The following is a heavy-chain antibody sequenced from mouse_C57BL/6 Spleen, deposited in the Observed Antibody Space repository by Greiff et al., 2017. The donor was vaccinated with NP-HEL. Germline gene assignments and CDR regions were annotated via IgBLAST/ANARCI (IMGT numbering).Heavy chain of an antibody. CDR2: IDPSDSYT. CDR3: ARSPSTVVVPSYYFDY. Sequence: QVQLQQPGAELVMPGASVKLSCKASGYTFTSYWMHWVKQRPGQGLEWIGEIDPSDSYTNYNQKFKGKSTLTVDKSSSTAYMQLSSLTSEDSAVYYCARSPSTVVVPSYYFDYWGQGTTLTVSS. J-gene: IGHJ2*01. V-gene: IGHV1-69*01. CDR1: GYTFTSYW. D-gene: IGHD1-1*01.